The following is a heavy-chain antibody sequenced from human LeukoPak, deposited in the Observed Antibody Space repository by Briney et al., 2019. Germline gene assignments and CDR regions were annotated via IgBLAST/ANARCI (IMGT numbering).Heavy chain of an antibody. V-gene: IGHV5-51*01. Sequence: KLGESLKISCKGSGDSFTSYWIGCVRQMPGKGLEWRWIIYAGDSDTRYSPSFQGQVPISADKSISIAYLQWNSLKTSDTAMYYCARPLRYSSGWPPVGYWGQGTLVTVSS. D-gene: IGHD6-19*01. CDR3: ARPLRYSSGWPPVGY. CDR2: IYAGDSDT. CDR1: GDSFTSYW. J-gene: IGHJ4*02.